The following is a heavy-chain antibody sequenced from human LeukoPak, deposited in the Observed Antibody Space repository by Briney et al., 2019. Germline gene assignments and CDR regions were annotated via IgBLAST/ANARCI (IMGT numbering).Heavy chain of an antibody. V-gene: IGHV3-23*01. CDR2: FSGSGGST. J-gene: IGHJ4*02. Sequence: GGSLRLSCAASGFTFSSYGMSWVRQAPGKRLEWVSGFSGSGGSTYNADSVKGRFTISRDKSKNTLYLQMNSLRAEDTAVYYCARDSDYVWGSCRPYYLDYWGQGTLVTVSS. D-gene: IGHD3-16*02. CDR3: ARDSDYVWGSCRPYYLDY. CDR1: GFTFSSYG.